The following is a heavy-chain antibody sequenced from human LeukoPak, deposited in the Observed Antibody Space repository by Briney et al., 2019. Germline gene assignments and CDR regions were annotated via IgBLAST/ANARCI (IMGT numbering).Heavy chain of an antibody. D-gene: IGHD3-3*01. CDR1: GFTFRSYS. Sequence: GGSLRLSCAASGFTFRSYSMNWVRQAPGKGLEWVSYISSSSSTIYYADSVKGRFTISRDNAKNSLYLQMNSLRAEDTAVYYCARAMVSNYDFWSGYYTGGDFDYWGQGTLVTVSS. V-gene: IGHV3-48*01. CDR2: ISSSSSTI. CDR3: ARAMVSNYDFWSGYYTGGDFDY. J-gene: IGHJ4*02.